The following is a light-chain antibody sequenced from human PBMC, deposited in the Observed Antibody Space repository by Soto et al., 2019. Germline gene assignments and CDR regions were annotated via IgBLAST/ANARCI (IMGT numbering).Light chain of an antibody. V-gene: IGLV2-14*01. CDR3: SSHTISRTLV. CDR2: EVS. CDR1: SSDVGGYNY. Sequence: QSVLTQPASVSGSPGQSITISCTGTSSDVGGYNYVSWYQLHPGKAPKLMIYEVSNRPSGVSHRFSGSKSGNTASLTISGLQAEDEADYYCSSHTISRTLVFGGGTKLTVL. J-gene: IGLJ2*01.